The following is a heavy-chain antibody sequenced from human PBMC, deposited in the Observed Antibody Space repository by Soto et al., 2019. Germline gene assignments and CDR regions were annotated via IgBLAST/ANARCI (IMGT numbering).Heavy chain of an antibody. J-gene: IGHJ5*01. D-gene: IGHD3-22*01. CDR3: STRAYDTNGYYRFDP. V-gene: IGHV4-34*01. CDR1: GGSFSGYY. Sequence: SETLSLTCAVYGGSFSGYYWSWIRQPRGKGLERIGEINHSGSTNYNPPLKSRVTISVDTSKNQFSLKLSSVTAADTAMYYCSTRAYDTNGYYRFDPWGQGTLVTVSS. CDR2: INHSGST.